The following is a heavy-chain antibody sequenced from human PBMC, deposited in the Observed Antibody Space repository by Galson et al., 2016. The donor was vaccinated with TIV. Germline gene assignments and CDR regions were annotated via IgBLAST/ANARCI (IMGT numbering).Heavy chain of an antibody. CDR1: TFNVNDNY. J-gene: IGHJ6*02. CDR2: ISSGGAT. Sequence: SLRLSCAASTFNVNDNYMTWVWQAPGKGLEWVSIISSGGATHYSDSVRGRFTMSRDTDKNTLYLQMTSLRAEDTAVYYCARERRYCGNECFLQYYYGMDVWGQGTPVTVSS. V-gene: IGHV3-66*02. CDR3: ARERRYCGNECFLQYYYGMDV. D-gene: IGHD2-21*01.